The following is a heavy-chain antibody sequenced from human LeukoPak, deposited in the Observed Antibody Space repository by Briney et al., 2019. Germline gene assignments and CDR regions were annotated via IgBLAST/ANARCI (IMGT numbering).Heavy chain of an antibody. J-gene: IGHJ4*02. V-gene: IGHV3-23*01. D-gene: IGHD6-19*01. CDR2: ISGSGGRT. CDR1: GFTFSRYG. CDR3: AKDHLPGIVVADRDY. Sequence: GGSLRLSCAASGFTFSRYGMSWVRQAPGKGLEWVSAISGSGGRTYYADSVKGRFTISRDNSKNTLYLQINSLRAEDTAVYYCAKDHLPGIVVADRDYWGQGTLVTVSS.